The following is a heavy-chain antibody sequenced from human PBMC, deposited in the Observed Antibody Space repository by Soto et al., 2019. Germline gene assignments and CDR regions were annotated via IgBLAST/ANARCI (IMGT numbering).Heavy chain of an antibody. D-gene: IGHD2-15*01. CDR3: ARRSYCSGGSCYSGYYYYYVDV. Sequence: GESLKISCKGSGYSFTSYWIGWVRQMPGKGLEWMGIIYPGDSDTRYSPSFQGQVTISADKSISTAYLQWSSLKASDTAIYYCARRSYCSGGSCYSGYYYYYVDVWGKGATVTVSS. J-gene: IGHJ6*03. CDR2: IYPGDSDT. CDR1: GYSFTSYW. V-gene: IGHV5-51*01.